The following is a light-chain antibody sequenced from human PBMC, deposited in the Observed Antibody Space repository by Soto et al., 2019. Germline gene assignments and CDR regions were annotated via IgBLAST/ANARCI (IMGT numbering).Light chain of an antibody. CDR1: QSISSW. CDR3: QQYNSYWT. V-gene: IGKV1-5*01. Sequence: DIQMTQSPSTLSASVGDRVTITCRVSQSISSWLAWYQQKPGKAPKLLIYDASSLESGVPSRFSGSGSGTESTRTIGSLHLDDFSTYYCQQYNSYWTFGQGTKVEIK. CDR2: DAS. J-gene: IGKJ1*01.